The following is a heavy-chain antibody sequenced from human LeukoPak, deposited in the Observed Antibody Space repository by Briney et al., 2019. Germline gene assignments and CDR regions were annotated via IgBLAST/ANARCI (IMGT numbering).Heavy chain of an antibody. J-gene: IGHJ4*02. D-gene: IGHD3-3*01. V-gene: IGHV3-23*01. CDR1: GLTFSTSA. CDR3: AKIFGVVMLTEFDY. Sequence: HPGASLRLSCAASGLTFSTSAMGWVRQAPGKGLEWVSGISVSGYSTYYAESVKGRFTISRDNSKNTLYLQMNSLRAEDTAVYYCAKIFGVVMLTEFDYWGQGTVVTVSS. CDR2: ISVSGYST.